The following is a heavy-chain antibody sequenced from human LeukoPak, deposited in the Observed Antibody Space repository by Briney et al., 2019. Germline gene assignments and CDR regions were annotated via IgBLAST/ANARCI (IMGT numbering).Heavy chain of an antibody. J-gene: IGHJ3*02. CDR3: AKDTYCSSTSCHGGAFDI. CDR1: GFTFSSYG. V-gene: IGHV3-30*02. Sequence: HPGGSLRLSCAASGFTFSSYGMHWVRQAPGKGLEWVAFIRYDGSNKYYADSVKGRFTISRDNSKNTLYLQMNSLRAEDTAVYYCAKDTYCSSTSCHGGAFDIWGQGTMVTVSS. CDR2: IRYDGSNK. D-gene: IGHD2-2*01.